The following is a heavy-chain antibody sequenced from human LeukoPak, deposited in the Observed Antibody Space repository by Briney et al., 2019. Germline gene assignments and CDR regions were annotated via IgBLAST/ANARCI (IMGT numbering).Heavy chain of an antibody. CDR2: INSDGSST. CDR1: GFTFSSYW. D-gene: IGHD5-12*01. Sequence: GGSLGLSCAASGFTFSSYWMHWVRQAPGKGLVWVSRINSDGSSTTYADSVKGRFTISRDNAKNALYLQVNSLRAEDTAVYYCARDQYSGYDRAFDIWGQGTMVTVSS. J-gene: IGHJ3*02. CDR3: ARDQYSGYDRAFDI. V-gene: IGHV3-74*01.